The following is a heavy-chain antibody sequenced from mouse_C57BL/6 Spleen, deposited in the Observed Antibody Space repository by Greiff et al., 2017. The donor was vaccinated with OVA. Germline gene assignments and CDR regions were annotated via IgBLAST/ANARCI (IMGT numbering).Heavy chain of an antibody. Sequence: QVQLQQPGTELVKPGASVKLSCKASGYTFTSYWMHWVKQRPGQGLEWIGNINPSNGGTNYNEKFKSKATLTVDKSSSSAYMQLSSLTSEDSAVYYCASYDGYYWYFDVWGTGTTVTVSS. J-gene: IGHJ1*03. CDR2: INPSNGGT. V-gene: IGHV1-53*01. CDR1: GYTFTSYW. D-gene: IGHD2-3*01. CDR3: ASYDGYYWYFDV.